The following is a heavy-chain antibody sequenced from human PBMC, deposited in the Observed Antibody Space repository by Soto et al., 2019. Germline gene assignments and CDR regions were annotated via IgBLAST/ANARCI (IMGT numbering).Heavy chain of an antibody. CDR2: IRAYNGNT. J-gene: IGHJ4*02. CDR1: GYTFTSYG. V-gene: IGHV1-18*01. D-gene: IGHD6-13*01. Sequence: ASVKVSCKASGYTFTSYGISWVRQAPGQGLEWMGWIRAYNGNTNYAQKLQGRVTMTTDTSTSTAYMELRSLRSDDTAVYYCARPRIAAAGNLYYFDYWGQGTLVTVSS. CDR3: ARPRIAAAGNLYYFDY.